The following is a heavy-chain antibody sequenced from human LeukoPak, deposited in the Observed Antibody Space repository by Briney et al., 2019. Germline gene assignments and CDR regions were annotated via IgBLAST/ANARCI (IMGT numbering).Heavy chain of an antibody. J-gene: IGHJ4*02. CDR1: GASISSSY. D-gene: IGHD6-6*01. V-gene: IGHV4-59*08. Sequence: SETLSLTCTVSGASISSSYWSWIRQPPGKGLEWIGYIYYSVSTNYNPSLKSRVTISVDTSKNQFSLKLTSVTAADTAVYYCARRMYGSSFDYWGQGTLVTVSS. CDR3: ARRMYGSSFDY. CDR2: IYYSVST.